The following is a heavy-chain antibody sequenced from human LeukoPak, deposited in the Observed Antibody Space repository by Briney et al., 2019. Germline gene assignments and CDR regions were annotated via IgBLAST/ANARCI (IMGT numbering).Heavy chain of an antibody. CDR1: RYSFSTYG. J-gene: IGHJ4*02. V-gene: IGHV1-46*01. D-gene: IGHD6-19*01. Sequence: ASVKVSCKASRYSFSTYGVSWVRQAPGQGLEWMGIINPSGGSTSYAQKFQGRVTMTRDTSTSTVYMELSSLRSEDTAVYYCARGIAVAAAQLDYWGQGTLVTVSS. CDR2: INPSGGST. CDR3: ARGIAVAAAQLDY.